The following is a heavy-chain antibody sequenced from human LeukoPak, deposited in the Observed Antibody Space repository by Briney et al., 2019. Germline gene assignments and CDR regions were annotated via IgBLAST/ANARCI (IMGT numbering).Heavy chain of an antibody. CDR3: AXDPXYXXXXXFDX. CDR2: IKSDGSST. J-gene: IGHJ4*02. Sequence: GGSLRLSCAASGFTFSSYWMHWLRHAPGKGLVWVSRIKSDGSSTSYAGSVKGRFTISRDNAKNTLYLQMNSLRGEDTAVYYCAXDPXYXXXXXFDXXXXGXLVTVS. CDR1: GFTFSSYW. V-gene: IGHV3-74*01.